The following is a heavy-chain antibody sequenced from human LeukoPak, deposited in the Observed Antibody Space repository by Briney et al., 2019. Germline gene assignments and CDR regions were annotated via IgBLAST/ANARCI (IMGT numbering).Heavy chain of an antibody. CDR3: ARGGLVRGTINSLIAFDI. CDR2: ITHSGNS. D-gene: IGHD3-10*01. J-gene: IGHJ3*02. CDR1: GGSFSGYY. Sequence: SETLSLTCAVYGGSFSGYYWSWIRQSPGKGLEWIGEITHSGNSDYNPSLKSRVTISLDTSKNQFSLQLNSVTPEDTAVYYCARGGLVRGTINSLIAFDIWGQGTTVTVSS. V-gene: IGHV4-34*01.